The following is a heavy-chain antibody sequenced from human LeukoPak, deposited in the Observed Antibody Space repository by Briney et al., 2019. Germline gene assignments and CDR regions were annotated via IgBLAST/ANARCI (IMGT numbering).Heavy chain of an antibody. CDR3: SLARSEYHYGMDV. Sequence: SQTLSLTCAISGDSVSSISVAWNWIRQSPSRGLEWLGRTYYRSKWYYEYAVSVKSQINISPDTSKNQFSLQLTSVTPEDTAVYYCSLARSEYHYGMDVWGQGTTVTVSS. V-gene: IGHV6-1*01. CDR2: TYYRSKWYY. J-gene: IGHJ6*02. CDR1: GDSVSSISVA.